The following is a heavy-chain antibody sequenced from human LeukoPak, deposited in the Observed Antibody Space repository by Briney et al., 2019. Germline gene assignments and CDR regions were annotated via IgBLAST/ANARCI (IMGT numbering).Heavy chain of an antibody. V-gene: IGHV3-7*01. Sequence: GESLRLSCAASGFTFSSYWMTWVRQAPGKGLEWVANIKQGGTEKYYVDSLKGRFTISRDNAKNSLFLQMNSLRAEDTAVYYCARAPPYGSGSSNYFDYWGQGTLVTVSS. CDR1: GFTFSSYW. CDR3: ARAPPYGSGSSNYFDY. D-gene: IGHD3-10*01. J-gene: IGHJ4*02. CDR2: IKQGGTEK.